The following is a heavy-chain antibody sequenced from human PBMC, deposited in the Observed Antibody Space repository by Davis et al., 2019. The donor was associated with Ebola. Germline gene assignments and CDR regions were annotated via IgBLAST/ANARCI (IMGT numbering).Heavy chain of an antibody. V-gene: IGHV1-2*04. CDR1: GYTFTGYY. D-gene: IGHD3-3*01. CDR3: ARGYDFWSGYYPHDYYGMDV. J-gene: IGHJ6*02. CDR2: INPNSGGT. Sequence: ASVKVSCKASGYTFTGYYMHWVRQAPGQGLEWMGWINPNSGGTNYAQKFQGWVTMTRDTSISTAYMELSRLRSDDTAVYYCARGYDFWSGYYPHDYYGMDVWGQGTTVTVSS.